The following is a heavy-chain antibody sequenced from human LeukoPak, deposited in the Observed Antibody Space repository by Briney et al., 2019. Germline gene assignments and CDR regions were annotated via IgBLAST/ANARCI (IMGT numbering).Heavy chain of an antibody. CDR1: GFTFSDYA. Sequence: GGSLRLSCAVSGFTFSDYAMSWVRQAPNKGLEWVSGISGSGGSTYYVDSVKGRFTISRDNSKNTLYLQMNSLRAEDTAVYYCARILVYGSGAEAFDYWGQGTLVTVSS. CDR3: ARILVYGSGAEAFDY. D-gene: IGHD3-10*01. V-gene: IGHV3-23*01. J-gene: IGHJ4*02. CDR2: ISGSGGST.